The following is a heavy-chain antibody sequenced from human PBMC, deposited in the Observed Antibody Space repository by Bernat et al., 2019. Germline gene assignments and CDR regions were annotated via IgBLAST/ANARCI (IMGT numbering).Heavy chain of an antibody. CDR1: GFTFSSHA. V-gene: IGHV3-64D*06. Sequence: EVQLVESGGGLVQPGGSLRLSCSASGFTFSSHAMHWVCQAPGKGLEYVSAISSNGGSTYYADSVNGRFTISRDNSKNTLYLQMSSLKAEDTAVYYCVKDSGIAAAYFDYWGQGTLVTVSS. J-gene: IGHJ4*02. D-gene: IGHD6-13*01. CDR2: ISSNGGST. CDR3: VKDSGIAAAYFDY.